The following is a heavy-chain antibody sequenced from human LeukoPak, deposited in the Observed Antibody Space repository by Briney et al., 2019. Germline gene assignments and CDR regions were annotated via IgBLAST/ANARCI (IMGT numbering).Heavy chain of an antibody. CDR1: GGSISNTNW. V-gene: IGHV4-4*02. CDR3: SRESGGFCPFGY. Sequence: SETLSLTCDVSGGSISNTNWWSWVRPPPGQGLEWIGEVSLAGQTNYNPSLNGRVTMSLDESSNQLSLKLTSVTAADTAIYYCSRESGGFCPFGYWGQGTLVIVPS. J-gene: IGHJ4*02. D-gene: IGHD1-26*01. CDR2: VSLAGQT.